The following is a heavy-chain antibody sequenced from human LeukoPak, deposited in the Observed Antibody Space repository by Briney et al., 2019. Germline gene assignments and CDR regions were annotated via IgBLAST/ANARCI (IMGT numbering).Heavy chain of an antibody. CDR1: GITFRSFA. V-gene: IGHV3-23*01. J-gene: IGHJ5*02. D-gene: IGHD3-10*01. CDR2: ISDTI. Sequence: PGGSLRLSCAASGITFRSFALSWVRQAPGKGLEWVSTISDTIYYADSVRGRFTISRDDSKNTLYLQMDSLRAEDTAIYSCARSRGPGNHWFDPWGQGTLVTVSS. CDR3: ARSRGPGNHWFDP.